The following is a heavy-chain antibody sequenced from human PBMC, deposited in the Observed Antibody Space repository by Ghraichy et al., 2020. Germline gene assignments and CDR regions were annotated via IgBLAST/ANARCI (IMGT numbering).Heavy chain of an antibody. Sequence: LSLTCAASGFTFSSYAMIWVRQTPGKGLEWVSAISASGVNTYYGDSVKGRFSISRDNSRNTLFLQMSSLRAEDTAIYYCARLYNSYSDYWGQGTLVTVS. CDR3: ARLYNSYSDY. D-gene: IGHD5-24*01. CDR2: ISASGVNT. V-gene: IGHV3-23*01. CDR1: GFTFSSYA. J-gene: IGHJ4*02.